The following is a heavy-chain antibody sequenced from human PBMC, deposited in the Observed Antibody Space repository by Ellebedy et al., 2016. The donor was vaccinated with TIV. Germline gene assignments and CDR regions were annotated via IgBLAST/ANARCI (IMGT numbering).Heavy chain of an antibody. V-gene: IGHV3-21*01. CDR3: VCCSGGSCLQESPYDI. Sequence: GESLKISCAPSGFDFRTNSMNWVRQAPGKGLEWVSSISRTSNAIYYAGSVKVRFTISRDNAKKSLYLQMNSLRVEDTAVYYCVCCSGGSCLQESPYDIWGQGTMVTVSS. CDR1: GFDFRTNS. CDR2: ISRTSNAI. J-gene: IGHJ3*02. D-gene: IGHD2-15*01.